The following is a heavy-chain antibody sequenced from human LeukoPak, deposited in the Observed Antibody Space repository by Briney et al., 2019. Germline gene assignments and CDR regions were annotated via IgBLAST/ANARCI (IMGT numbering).Heavy chain of an antibody. J-gene: IGHJ3*02. V-gene: IGHV4-30-2*01. CDR2: IYHSGST. Sequence: SETLSLTCTVSGDSINSGGHYWSWIRQPPGKGLEWIGYIYHSGSTYYNPSLKSRVTISVDRSKNQFSLKLSSVTAADTAVYYCAAAREQGQDAFDIWGQGTMVTVSS. D-gene: IGHD2-15*01. CDR1: GDSINSGGHY. CDR3: AAAREQGQDAFDI.